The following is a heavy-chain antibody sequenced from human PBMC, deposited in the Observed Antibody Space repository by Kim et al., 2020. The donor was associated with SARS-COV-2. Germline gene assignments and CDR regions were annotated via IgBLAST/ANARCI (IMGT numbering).Heavy chain of an antibody. CDR1: GGPISGYY. D-gene: IGHD3-16*01. Sequence: SETLSLTCSVSGGPISGYYWSWIRQPPGKGLEWIGYSHYSGSTDYNPSLKSRVTISVDTYMNQFFLKLNSLTAADTAVYYCARDRLPGGGVRYFDYWGQGTLVTVSS. CDR3: ARDRLPGGGVRYFDY. CDR2: SHYSGST. V-gene: IGHV4-59*12. J-gene: IGHJ4*02.